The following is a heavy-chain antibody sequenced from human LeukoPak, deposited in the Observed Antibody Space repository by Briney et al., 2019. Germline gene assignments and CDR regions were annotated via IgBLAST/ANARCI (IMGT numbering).Heavy chain of an antibody. CDR2: ISWNSGSI. V-gene: IGHV3-9*01. CDR1: GFTFDEYA. J-gene: IGHJ4*02. D-gene: IGHD1-7*01. Sequence: QPGRSLRLSCAASGFTFDEYAMHWVRQAPGKGLEWVSGISWNSGSIGYADSVKGRFTISRDNAKNSLYLQMNSLRAEDTALYYCAKVSVQYNWNYHFDYWGQGTLVTVSS. CDR3: AKVSVQYNWNYHFDY.